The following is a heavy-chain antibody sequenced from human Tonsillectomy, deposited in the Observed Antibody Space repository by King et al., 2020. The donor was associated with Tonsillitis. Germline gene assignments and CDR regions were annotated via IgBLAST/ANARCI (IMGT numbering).Heavy chain of an antibody. CDR1: GYRFTSCG. CDR3: ARLDYGDDYFDY. Sequence: VQLVQSGAEVKKPGASVKVSCKASGYRFTSCGISWGRQAPGQGLEWMGWISAYNGNTNYAQKLQGRVTMTTDTSTSTANMELRSLRSDDTAVYYCARLDYGDDYFDYWGQGTLVTVSS. CDR2: ISAYNGNT. V-gene: IGHV1-18*01. J-gene: IGHJ4*02. D-gene: IGHD4-17*01.